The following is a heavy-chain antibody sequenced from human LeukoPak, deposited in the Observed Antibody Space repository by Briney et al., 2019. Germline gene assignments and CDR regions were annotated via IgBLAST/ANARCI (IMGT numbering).Heavy chain of an antibody. CDR1: GYTFTGYF. CDR3: ARVHATGYFSLDLGY. Sequence: GASAKVSCKASGYTFTGYFIHWVRQAPGQGLDWMGWINPNTGGTKYAQKFQGRVTMTRDTSIGTAYLELSTVTSDDTAVYFCARVHATGYFSLDLGYWGQGTLVTVSS. CDR2: INPNTGGT. D-gene: IGHD3-9*01. J-gene: IGHJ4*02. V-gene: IGHV1-2*02.